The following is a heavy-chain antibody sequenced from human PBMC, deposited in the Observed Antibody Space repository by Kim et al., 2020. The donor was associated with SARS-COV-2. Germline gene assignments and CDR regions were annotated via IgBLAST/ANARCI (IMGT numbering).Heavy chain of an antibody. CDR2: ISASDEST. D-gene: IGHD3-16*01. Sequence: GGSLRLSCAASGFTSSNYVMSWVRQAPGMGLEWVSSISASDESTYSADSVKGRFTISRDNSKNTVYLQMTSLKVEDTAIYYCAKDLGSRGWGATPEYWGQRTLVAVSS. CDR1: GFTSSNYV. V-gene: IGHV3-23*01. CDR3: AKDLGSRGWGATPEY. J-gene: IGHJ4*02.